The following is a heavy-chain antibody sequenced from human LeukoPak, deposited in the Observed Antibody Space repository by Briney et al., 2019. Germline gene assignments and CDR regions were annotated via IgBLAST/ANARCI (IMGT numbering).Heavy chain of an antibody. Sequence: KPSETLSLTCTVSGGSISSGDYYWSWIRQPPGKGLEWIGYIYYSGSTYYNPSLKSRVTISVDTSKNQFSLKLSSVTAADTAVYYCARDDLCYDISRREARYWGQGTLVTVSS. D-gene: IGHD3-9*01. J-gene: IGHJ4*02. CDR1: GGSISSGDYY. CDR2: IYYSGST. V-gene: IGHV4-30-4*08. CDR3: ARDDLCYDISRREARY.